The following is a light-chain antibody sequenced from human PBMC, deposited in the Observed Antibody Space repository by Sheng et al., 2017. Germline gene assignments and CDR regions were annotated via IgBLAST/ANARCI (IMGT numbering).Light chain of an antibody. J-gene: IGLJ1*01. CDR2: QDS. Sequence: SYELTQPPSVSVSPGQTATIACSGDKFGDKYVCWYHQKPGQSPVLVIYQDSKRPSGIPERFSGSNSGNTATLTISGAQPMDEADYYCQAWDTYTRNYVFGGGTKVTVL. CDR1: KFGDKY. CDR3: QAWDTYTRNYV. V-gene: IGLV3-1*01.